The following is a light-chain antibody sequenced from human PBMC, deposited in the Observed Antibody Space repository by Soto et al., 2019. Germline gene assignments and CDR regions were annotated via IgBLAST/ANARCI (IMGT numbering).Light chain of an antibody. V-gene: IGLV1-40*01. CDR3: QTYDSSLSGVV. J-gene: IGLJ2*01. CDR2: VNT. CDR1: SSNIGAGYD. Sequence: QSVLTQPPSVSGAPGQRGTISCTGSSSNIGAGYDVHWYQQFPGTAPKLLIYVNTNRPSGVPDRFSGSKSGTSASLAITGLQAEDEADYYCQTYDSSLSGVVFGEGTKLTVL.